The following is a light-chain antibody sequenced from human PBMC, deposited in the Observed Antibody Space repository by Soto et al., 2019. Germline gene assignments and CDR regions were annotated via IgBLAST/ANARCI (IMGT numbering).Light chain of an antibody. CDR2: DAS. V-gene: IGKV3-11*01. CDR1: QSVNNY. J-gene: IGKJ5*01. Sequence: EIVLTQSPATLSLSPGDRATLSCRASQSVNNYLAWYQQEPGQAPRILINDASNRATGIPARFSGSGSGTKFTLTISSLQPADFAIYYCQQHNNWPLTFGQGTRLEIK. CDR3: QQHNNWPLT.